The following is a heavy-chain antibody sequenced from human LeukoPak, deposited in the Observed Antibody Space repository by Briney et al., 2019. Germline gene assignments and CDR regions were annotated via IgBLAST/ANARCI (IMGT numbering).Heavy chain of an antibody. Sequence: GGSLRLSCAASGFTFSSYSMNWVRQAPGRGLEWVSYISSSSSTIYYADSVKGRFTISRDNAKNSLYLQMNSLRAEDTAVYYCARGRVITMVRGVLVYWGQGALVTVSS. D-gene: IGHD3-10*01. V-gene: IGHV3-48*01. J-gene: IGHJ4*02. CDR3: ARGRVITMVRGVLVY. CDR1: GFTFSSYS. CDR2: ISSSSSTI.